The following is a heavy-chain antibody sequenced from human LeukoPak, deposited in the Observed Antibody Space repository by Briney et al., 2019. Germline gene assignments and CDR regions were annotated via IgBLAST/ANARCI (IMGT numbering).Heavy chain of an antibody. CDR3: ARERGVGEFY. Sequence: GGSLRLSCAASGLTFSNFWMGWVRQAPGKGLEWVANIKEDGSEQYYVDSLKGRFSISRDNAKDSLYLQMNSLSAEDTAVYYCARERGVGEFYWGQGTLVTVSS. V-gene: IGHV3-7*01. CDR1: GLTFSNFW. J-gene: IGHJ4*02. D-gene: IGHD3-10*01. CDR2: IKEDGSEQ.